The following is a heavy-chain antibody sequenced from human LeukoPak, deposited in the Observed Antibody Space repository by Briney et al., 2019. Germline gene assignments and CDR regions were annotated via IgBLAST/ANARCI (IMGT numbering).Heavy chain of an antibody. CDR2: INHSGRT. D-gene: IGHD5-24*01. Sequence: SETLSPTCAVYGGSFSGYYWNWIRQPPGKGLEWIGEINHSGRTKYNPPLKSRVTISVDTSKNQFSLILSSVTAADTAVYYCARGQFQRDYWGQGTLVTVSS. CDR3: ARGQFQRDY. V-gene: IGHV4-34*01. CDR1: GGSFSGYY. J-gene: IGHJ4*02.